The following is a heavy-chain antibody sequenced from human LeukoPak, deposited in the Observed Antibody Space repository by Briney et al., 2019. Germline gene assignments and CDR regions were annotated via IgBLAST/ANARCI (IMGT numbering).Heavy chain of an antibody. V-gene: IGHV4-34*01. CDR2: INHSGST. CDR1: GGSFSGYY. D-gene: IGHD3-3*01. J-gene: IGHJ4*02. CDR3: ATRMYYDFWSGYHGY. Sequence: SETLSLTCAVYGGSFSGYYWSWIRQPPGKGLEWTGEINHSGSTNYNPSLKSRVTISVDTSKNQFSLKLSSVTAADTAVYYCATRMYYDFWSGYHGYWGQGTLVTVSS.